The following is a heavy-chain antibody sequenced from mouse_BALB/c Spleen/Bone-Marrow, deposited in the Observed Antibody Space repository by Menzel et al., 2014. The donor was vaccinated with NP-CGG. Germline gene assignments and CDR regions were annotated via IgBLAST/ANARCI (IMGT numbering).Heavy chain of an antibody. V-gene: IGHV4-1*02. J-gene: IGHJ4*01. CDR1: GFDFSGYW. D-gene: IGHD1-1*01. CDR3: ARLGYYGVMAY. Sequence: VQLQQSGGGLVQPGRSLKLSCAASGFDFSGYWMSWVRQAPGKGLEWIGEINPDSSTINYTPSLKDKFIISRDNAKNTLYLQMSKVRSEDTALYYCARLGYYGVMAYWGQGTSVTVSS. CDR2: INPDSSTI.